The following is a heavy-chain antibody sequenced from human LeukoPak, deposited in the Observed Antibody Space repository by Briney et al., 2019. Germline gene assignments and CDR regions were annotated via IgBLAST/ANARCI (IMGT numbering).Heavy chain of an antibody. CDR1: GGSFSGYY. J-gene: IGHJ4*02. CDR3: ARGRNGYCSSTSCYRCDY. Sequence: SETLSLTCAVYGGSFSGYYWSWIRQPPGKGLEWIGEINHSGSTNYNPSLKSRVTISVDTSKNQFSLKLSSVTAADTAVYYCARGRNGYCSSTSCYRCDYWGQGTLVTVSS. D-gene: IGHD2-2*01. CDR2: INHSGST. V-gene: IGHV4-34*01.